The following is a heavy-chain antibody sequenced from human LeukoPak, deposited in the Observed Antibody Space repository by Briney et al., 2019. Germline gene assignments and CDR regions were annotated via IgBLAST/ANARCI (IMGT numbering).Heavy chain of an antibody. CDR2: IIPIFGTA. V-gene: IGHV1-69*13. CDR3: ASGYYDFWSGYSTPPFDY. J-gene: IGHJ4*02. Sequence: LVKVSCNASGGTFSSYAISWVRQAPGQGLEWMGGIIPIFGTANYAQKFQRRVTITADESTSTAYMELSSLRSEDTAVYYCASGYYDFWSGYSTPPFDYWGQGTLVTVSS. D-gene: IGHD3-3*01. CDR1: GGTFSSYA.